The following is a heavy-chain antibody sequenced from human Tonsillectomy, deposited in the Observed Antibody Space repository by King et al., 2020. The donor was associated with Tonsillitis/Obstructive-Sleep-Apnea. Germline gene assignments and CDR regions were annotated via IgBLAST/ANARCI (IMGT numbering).Heavy chain of an antibody. CDR1: GFTFSSYS. CDR2: ISSSSSTI. J-gene: IGHJ3*02. V-gene: IGHV3-48*02. D-gene: IGHD4-17*01. Sequence: QLVQSGGGLVQPGGSLRLSCAASGFTFSSYSMNWVRQAPGKGLEWVSYISSSSSTIFYADSVKGRFTISRDNAKNSLYLQMNSLRDEDTAVYYCARAGEGHVGFGDYRSACDIWGQGTMVTVSS. CDR3: ARAGEGHVGFGDYRSACDI.